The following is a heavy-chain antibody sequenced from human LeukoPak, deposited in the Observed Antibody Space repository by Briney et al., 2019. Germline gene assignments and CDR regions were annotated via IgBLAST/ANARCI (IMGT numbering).Heavy chain of an antibody. CDR1: GGSISTHF. Sequence: SETLSLTCTVSGGSISTHFWSWIRQTAAKELEWIGRVYPDGSPNYNPSLESRVTMSRDTPQNQFSLKLSSVTVADTAVYYCTRALHTSLPFHWGQGTRVSVSA. D-gene: IGHD2/OR15-2a*01. V-gene: IGHV4-4*07. CDR2: VYPDGSP. J-gene: IGHJ4*02. CDR3: TRALHTSLPFH.